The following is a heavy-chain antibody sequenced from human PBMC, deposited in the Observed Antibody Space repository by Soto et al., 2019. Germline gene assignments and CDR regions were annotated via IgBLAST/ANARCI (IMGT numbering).Heavy chain of an antibody. Sequence: QVQVVESGGGVVQPGRSLRLSCAASGFTFSSFGMHWVRQAPGKGLEWVSLIWYDGSKKSYGDSVKGRFTISRDNSRNTVYFQMNSPRADDTAVYYCARDASYYSLWSGYYPSRNGMDVWGQGTTVTVSS. J-gene: IGHJ6*02. CDR3: ARDASYYSLWSGYYPSRNGMDV. D-gene: IGHD3-3*01. CDR1: GFTFSSFG. CDR2: IWYDGSKK. V-gene: IGHV3-33*01.